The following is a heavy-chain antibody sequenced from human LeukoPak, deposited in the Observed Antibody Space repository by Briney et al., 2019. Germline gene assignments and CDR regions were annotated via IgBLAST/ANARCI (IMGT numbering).Heavy chain of an antibody. Sequence: SVKVSCKASGGTFSSYAISWVRQAPGQGLEWMGRIIPILGIANYAQKFQGRVTITADKSTSTAYMELSSLRSEDTAVYYCARPRALRGSGDYFDYWGQGTLVTVSS. CDR2: IIPILGIA. J-gene: IGHJ4*02. CDR3: ARPRALRGSGDYFDY. D-gene: IGHD3-10*01. CDR1: GGTFSSYA. V-gene: IGHV1-69*04.